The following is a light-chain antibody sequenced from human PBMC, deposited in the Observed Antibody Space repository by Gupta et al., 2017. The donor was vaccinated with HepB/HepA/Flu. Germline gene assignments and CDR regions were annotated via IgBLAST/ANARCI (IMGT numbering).Light chain of an antibody. J-gene: IGLJ2*01. CDR1: TFVPYH. CDR2: ENT. Sequence: QSVLTQPPSLSAAPGQTLTISCSGTFVPYHVSWYQHLPGTAPKLLIYENTKRPSGIPDRFSGSKSGTSATLDITGLQTGDEAEYYCAAWAASLRAGVFGGGTNLTVL. V-gene: IGLV1-51*02. CDR3: AAWAASLRAGV.